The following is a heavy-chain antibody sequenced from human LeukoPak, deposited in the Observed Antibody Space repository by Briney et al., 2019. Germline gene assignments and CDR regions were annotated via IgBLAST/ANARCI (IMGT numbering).Heavy chain of an antibody. V-gene: IGHV1-69*13. CDR2: IIPIFGTA. D-gene: IGHD3-3*01. J-gene: IGHJ5*02. CDR3: ARVRHYDLNWFDP. CDR1: GGTFSSYA. Sequence: ASVKVSCKASGGTFSSYAISWVRQAPGQGLEWMGGIIPIFGTANYAQKFQGRVTITADESMSTAYMELSSLRSEDTAVYYCARVRHYDLNWFDPWGQGTLVTVSS.